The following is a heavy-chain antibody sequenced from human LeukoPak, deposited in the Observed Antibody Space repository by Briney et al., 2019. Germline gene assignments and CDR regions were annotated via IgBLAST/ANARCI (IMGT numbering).Heavy chain of an antibody. CDR3: AKAVYDTSGHYYYYFDY. V-gene: IGHV3-23*01. CDR1: GFTFSRYA. J-gene: IGHJ4*02. CDR2: LSGSATTA. D-gene: IGHD3-22*01. Sequence: PGGSLRLSCAASGFTFSRYAMNWVRQAPGEELEWVSALSGSATTAFYADSVKGRFTISRDNSKNTLFLQMNSLRAEDTAVYYCAKAVYDTSGHYYYYFDYWGQGTLVTVSS.